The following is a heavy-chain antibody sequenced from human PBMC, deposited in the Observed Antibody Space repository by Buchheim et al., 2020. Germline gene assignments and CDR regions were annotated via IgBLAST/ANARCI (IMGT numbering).Heavy chain of an antibody. V-gene: IGHV3-23*01. D-gene: IGHD5-18*01. CDR1: GLAFNNYA. CDR3: AKDLTYNYGYGDY. CDR2: ISESGEST. Sequence: EVQLLESGGGLAQPGGSLRLSCAASGLAFNNYAMTWVRQAPGKGLEWVSGISESGESTLYVDSVKGRLTISRANSRNTLYLQMNSLRVEDTAIYYCAKDLTYNYGYGDYWGQGTL. J-gene: IGHJ4*02.